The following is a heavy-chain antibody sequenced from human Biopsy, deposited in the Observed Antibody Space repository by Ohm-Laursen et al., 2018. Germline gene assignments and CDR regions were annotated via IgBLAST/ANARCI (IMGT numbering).Heavy chain of an antibody. D-gene: IGHD3-22*01. CDR1: GFTFRLYA. V-gene: IGHV3-23*01. J-gene: IGHJ4*02. CDR2: ISGSRGGT. Sequence: GSLRLSCAASGFTFRLYAMSWVRQAPGKGLEWVSAISGSRGGTYYAESVKGRFTVSRDNSQNSLFRQMNSLRADDTAVYYCAKSGYSSEYDSSGEFDSWGQGTLVSVSS. CDR3: AKSGYSSEYDSSGEFDS.